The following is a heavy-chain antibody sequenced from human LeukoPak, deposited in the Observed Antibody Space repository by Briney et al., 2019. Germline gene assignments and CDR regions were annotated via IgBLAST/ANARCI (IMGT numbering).Heavy chain of an antibody. Sequence: GGSLRLSCAASGFTFKHYWMHWVRQVPGKRPVWVSRINDDGSDTIYADSVRGRFTISRDDAKNTVYLQMNNLRAEDTAVYYCVRGGPSTWSWGQGTLVTVSS. CDR1: GFTFKHYW. V-gene: IGHV3-74*01. D-gene: IGHD2-15*01. CDR2: INDDGSDT. J-gene: IGHJ5*02. CDR3: VRGGPSTWS.